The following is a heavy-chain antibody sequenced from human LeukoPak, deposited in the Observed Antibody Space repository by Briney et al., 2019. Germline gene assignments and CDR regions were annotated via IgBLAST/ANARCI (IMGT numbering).Heavy chain of an antibody. D-gene: IGHD3-10*01. CDR3: ARTRRPTRGQYYYYYMDV. Sequence: GGSLRLSCAASGFTFSSYAMHWVRQAPGKGLEWVAVISYDGSNKYYADSVKGRFTISRDNSKNTLYLQMNSLRAEDTALYYCARTRRPTRGQYYYYYMDVWGKGTTVTVSS. CDR2: ISYDGSNK. J-gene: IGHJ6*03. CDR1: GFTFSSYA. V-gene: IGHV3-30*04.